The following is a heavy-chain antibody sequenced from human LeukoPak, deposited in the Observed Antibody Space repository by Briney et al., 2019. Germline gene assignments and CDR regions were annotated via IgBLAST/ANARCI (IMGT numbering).Heavy chain of an antibody. CDR1: GGSISSGDYY. CDR3: ARVTMVRGVIIAYTFDY. D-gene: IGHD3-10*01. Sequence: SETLSLTCTVSGGSISSGDYYWSWIRQPPGKGLEWIGYIYYSGSTYYNPSLKSRVTISVDTSKNQFSLKLSSVTAAETAVYYCARVTMVRGVIIAYTFDYWGQGTLVTVSS. J-gene: IGHJ4*02. V-gene: IGHV4-30-4*01. CDR2: IYYSGST.